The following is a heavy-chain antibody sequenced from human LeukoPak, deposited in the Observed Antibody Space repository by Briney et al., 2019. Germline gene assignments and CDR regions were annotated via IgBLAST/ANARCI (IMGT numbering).Heavy chain of an antibody. CDR3: ARLYGPLSPFDY. CDR1: GGSISSYY. V-gene: IGHV4-59*08. J-gene: IGHJ4*02. CDR2: VYYSGST. D-gene: IGHD4-17*01. Sequence: SETLSLTCTVSGGSISSYYWSWIRQPPGKGLEWIGYVYYSGSTNYNPSLKSRVTISVDTSKNQFSLKLSSVTAADTAVYYCARLYGPLSPFDYWGQGTLVTVSS.